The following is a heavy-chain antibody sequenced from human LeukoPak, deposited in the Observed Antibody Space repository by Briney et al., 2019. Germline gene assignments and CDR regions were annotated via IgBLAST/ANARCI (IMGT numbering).Heavy chain of an antibody. CDR2: ISYDGSNK. V-gene: IGHV3-30*03. D-gene: IGHD3-16*01. Sequence: PGGSLRLSCAASGFTFSSYGMHWVRQAPGKGLEWVAVISYDGSNKYYADSVKGRFTISRDNSKNTLYLQMDSLRADDTAVYYCARGRFIPDTTTYYFDYWGQGTLVTVSS. J-gene: IGHJ4*02. CDR1: GFTFSSYG. CDR3: ARGRFIPDTTTYYFDY.